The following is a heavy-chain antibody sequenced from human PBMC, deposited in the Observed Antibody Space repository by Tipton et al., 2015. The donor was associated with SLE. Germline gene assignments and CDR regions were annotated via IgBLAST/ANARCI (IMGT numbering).Heavy chain of an antibody. CDR1: GFTFSDYA. V-gene: IGHV3-23*01. Sequence: SLRLSCIASGFTFSDYAMNWVRQAPGRGPEWVSAISAGGEASHADSVRGRFTVSRDNVKNTLYLQMNSLRAEDTAVYFCAKEPFRGVIANYFDYWGQGTLVTVSS. CDR2: ISAGGEA. CDR3: AKEPFRGVIANYFDY. J-gene: IGHJ4*02. D-gene: IGHD3-10*01.